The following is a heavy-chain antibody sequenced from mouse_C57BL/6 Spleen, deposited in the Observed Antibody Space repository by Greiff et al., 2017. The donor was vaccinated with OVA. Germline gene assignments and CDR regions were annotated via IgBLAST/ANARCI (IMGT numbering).Heavy chain of an antibody. J-gene: IGHJ2*01. CDR3: AREGTTVVDFDY. V-gene: IGHV5-16*01. D-gene: IGHD1-1*01. CDR1: GFTFSDYY. Sequence: EVHLVESAGGLVQPGRSMKLSCTASGFTFSDYYMAWVRQVPEKGLEWVANINYDGSSTYYLDSLKSRFIISRDNAKNILYLQMSSLKSEDTATYYCAREGTTVVDFDYWGQGTTLTVSS. CDR2: INYDGSST.